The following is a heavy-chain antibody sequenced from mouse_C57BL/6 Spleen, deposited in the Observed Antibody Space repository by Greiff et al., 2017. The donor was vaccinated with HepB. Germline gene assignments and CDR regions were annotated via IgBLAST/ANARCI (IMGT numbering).Heavy chain of an antibody. D-gene: IGHD2-3*01. CDR1: GYTFTDYN. CDR3: AKTNDGYYGDYAMDY. Sequence: EVQLQQSGPELVKPGASVKMSCKASGYTFTDYNMHWVKQSHGKSLEWIGYINPNNGGTSYNQKFKGKATLTVNKSSSTAYMELRSLTSEDSAVYYCAKTNDGYYGDYAMDYWGQGTSVTVSS. CDR2: INPNNGGT. V-gene: IGHV1-22*01. J-gene: IGHJ4*01.